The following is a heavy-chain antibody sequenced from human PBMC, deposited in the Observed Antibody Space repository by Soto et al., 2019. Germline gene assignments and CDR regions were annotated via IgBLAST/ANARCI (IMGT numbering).Heavy chain of an antibody. CDR3: ARGVNYAID. V-gene: IGHV3-66*01. CDR2: IYSGGAT. Sequence: GGSLRLSCAASGFTVSSNYMNWVRQAAGKGLEWVSIIYSGGATYYADSVKGRFTMSRDNTKNTLYLQMNSLRVEDTAVYFCARGVNYAIDWGQGTLVTVSS. J-gene: IGHJ4*02. CDR1: GFTVSSNY. D-gene: IGHD4-4*01.